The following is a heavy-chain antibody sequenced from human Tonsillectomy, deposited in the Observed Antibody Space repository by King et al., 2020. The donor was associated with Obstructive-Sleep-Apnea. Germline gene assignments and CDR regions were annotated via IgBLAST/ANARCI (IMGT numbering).Heavy chain of an antibody. D-gene: IGHD3-16*01. CDR3: ARIYVSRVMDV. J-gene: IGHJ6*02. V-gene: IGHV2-70*11. Sequence: TLKESGPALVKPTQTLTLTCTFSGFSLSTSGMCVTWIHQPPGKALEWLARIDWDDDKYYSTSLKTRLTISKDTSKNQVVLTMTNMDPVDTATYYCARIYVSRVMDVWGQGTTVTVSS. CDR2: IDWDDDK. CDR1: GFSLSTSGMC.